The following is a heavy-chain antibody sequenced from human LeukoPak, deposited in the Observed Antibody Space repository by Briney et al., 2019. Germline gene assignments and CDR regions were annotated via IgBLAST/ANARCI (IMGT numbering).Heavy chain of an antibody. J-gene: IGHJ4*02. CDR3: AKSRAGYSSSWYPFDY. Sequence: GGSLRLSCAASGFTFSSYGMHWVCQAPGKGLEWVAVISYDGSNKYYADSVKGRFTISRDNSKNTLYLQMNSLRAEDTAVYYCAKSRAGYSSSWYPFDYWGQGTLVTVSS. CDR2: ISYDGSNK. D-gene: IGHD6-13*01. CDR1: GFTFSSYG. V-gene: IGHV3-30*18.